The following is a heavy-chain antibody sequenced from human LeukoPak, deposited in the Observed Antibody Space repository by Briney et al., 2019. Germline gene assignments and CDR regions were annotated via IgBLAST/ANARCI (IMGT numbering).Heavy chain of an antibody. D-gene: IGHD2-2*01. CDR2: IYYSGST. V-gene: IGHV4-59*01. CDR1: GGSISSYY. J-gene: IGHJ4*02. CDR3: ATAADTGGNFDY. Sequence: SETLSLTCTVSGGSISSYYWSWIAQPPGKGLEWIGGYIYYSGSTNYNPSLKSRVTISVDTSKNQFSLKLTSVTAADTAAYYCATAADTGGNFDYWGQGTLVTVSS.